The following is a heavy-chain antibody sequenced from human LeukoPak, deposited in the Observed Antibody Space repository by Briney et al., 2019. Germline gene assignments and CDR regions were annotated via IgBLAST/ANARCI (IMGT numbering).Heavy chain of an antibody. CDR3: ARGTRGYSYGSYYYYMDV. CDR1: GGSISSSTYY. V-gene: IGHV4-39*01. D-gene: IGHD5-18*01. J-gene: IGHJ6*03. CDR2: IYYSGST. Sequence: PSETLSLTCSVSGGSISSSTYYWGWIRQPPGQGLDWIGNIYYSGSTYYNPSLKSRVTISVDTSKNQFSQKLSSVTAADTAVYYCARGTRGYSYGSYYYYMDVWGKGTTVTVSS.